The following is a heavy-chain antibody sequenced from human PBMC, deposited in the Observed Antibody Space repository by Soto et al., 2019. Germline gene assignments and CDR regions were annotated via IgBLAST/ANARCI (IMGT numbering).Heavy chain of an antibody. CDR3: ARLYCSGGSCYLWGAFDI. D-gene: IGHD2-15*01. CDR2: IYYSGST. Sequence: PSETLSLTCTVSGGSISSSSYYWGWIRQPPGKGLEWIGSIYYSGSTYYNPSLKSRVTISVDTSKNQFSLKLSSVTAADTAVYYCARLYCSGGSCYLWGAFDIWGQGTMVTGSS. J-gene: IGHJ3*02. V-gene: IGHV4-39*01. CDR1: GGSISSSSYY.